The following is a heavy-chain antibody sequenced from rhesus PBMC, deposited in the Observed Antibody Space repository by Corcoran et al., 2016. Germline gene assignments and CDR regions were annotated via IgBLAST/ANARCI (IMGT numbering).Heavy chain of an antibody. CDR3: VRVGSSWSEWDTVGTEWYFDL. J-gene: IGHJ2*01. D-gene: IGHD5-42*01. CDR2: IYGSGGSN. V-gene: IGHV4S14*01. CDR1: GYSISIGYY. Sequence: QVQLQESGPGLVKPSETLSLTCAVSGYSISIGYYWGWIRQPPGKGLEWIGSIYGSGGSNYLNPSPKRRVTLSVDTAKNQCSLKLSSVTAADTAVYYCVRVGSSWSEWDTVGTEWYFDLWGPGTPITISS.